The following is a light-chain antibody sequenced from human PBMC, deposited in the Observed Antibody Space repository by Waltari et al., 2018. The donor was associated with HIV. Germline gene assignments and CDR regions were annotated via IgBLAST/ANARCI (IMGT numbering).Light chain of an antibody. V-gene: IGLV2-14*03. Sequence: QSALTQPASVSGAPGQSITISCTGTSRDAGGSRYVSWYQQHPGKAPKLMIFDVSNRPSGVSNRFSGSKSGNTASLTISGLQAEDEAHYFCSSYSSSTALVVFGGGTKVTVL. CDR3: SSYSSSTALVV. CDR2: DVS. CDR1: SRDAGGSRY. J-gene: IGLJ2*01.